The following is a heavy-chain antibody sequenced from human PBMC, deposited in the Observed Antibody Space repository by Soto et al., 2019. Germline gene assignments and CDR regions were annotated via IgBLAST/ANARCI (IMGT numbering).Heavy chain of an antibody. D-gene: IGHD2-8*01. J-gene: IGHJ6*02. Sequence: SVKVSCKASGDVFRSYGINWVRQAPGQGLEWMGGIIPISGTTNYAQKFQGRVAITADESTDTVYMELSRLRSEDTAVYFCARVRCFNGLCHTADYGMDVWGQGTRVTVSS. CDR1: GDVFRSYG. V-gene: IGHV1-69*13. CDR3: ARVRCFNGLCHTADYGMDV. CDR2: IIPISGTT.